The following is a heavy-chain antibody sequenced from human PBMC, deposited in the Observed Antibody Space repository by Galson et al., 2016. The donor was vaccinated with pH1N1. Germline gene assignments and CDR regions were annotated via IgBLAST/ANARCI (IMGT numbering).Heavy chain of an antibody. J-gene: IGHJ3*02. Sequence: QSGAEVKKPGESLKISCKGSGYRFSSSWIGWVRQMPGKGLEWMGIIYLGGSLIRYRPSFQGQVTISADKSVNIVYLEWGSLKASDTAMYYFARQNDYGDYRGDAFDIWGQGTIVTVSS. V-gene: IGHV5-51*01. CDR3: ARQNDYGDYRGDAFDI. CDR2: IYLGGSLI. CDR1: GYRFSSSW. D-gene: IGHD4-17*01.